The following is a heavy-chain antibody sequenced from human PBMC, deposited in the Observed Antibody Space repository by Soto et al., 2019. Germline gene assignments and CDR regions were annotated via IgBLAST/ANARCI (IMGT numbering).Heavy chain of an antibody. J-gene: IGHJ6*02. CDR3: ARDQHGAVAGGYYYGMDV. CDR1: GYTFTSYG. CDR2: ISAYNGNT. D-gene: IGHD6-19*01. Sequence: AASVKVSCKASGYTFTSYGISWVRQAPGQRLEWMGWISAYNGNTNYAQKLQGRVTMTTDTSTSTAYMELRSLRSDDTAVYYCARDQHGAVAGGYYYGMDVWGQGTTVTVSS. V-gene: IGHV1-18*04.